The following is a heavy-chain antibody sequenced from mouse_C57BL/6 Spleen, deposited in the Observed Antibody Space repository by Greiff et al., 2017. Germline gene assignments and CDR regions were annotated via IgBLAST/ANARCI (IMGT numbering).Heavy chain of an antibody. V-gene: IGHV1-69*01. J-gene: IGHJ3*01. CDR3: ARSGSNYVWFAY. CDR2: IDPSDSYT. D-gene: IGHD2-5*01. CDR1: GYTFTSYW. Sequence: QVQLQQPGAELVMPGASVKLSCKASGYTFTSYWMHWVKQRPGQGLEWIGEIDPSDSYTNYNQKFKGKSTLTVDKSSSTAYRQLSSLTSEDSAVYYCARSGSNYVWFAYWGQGTLVTVSA.